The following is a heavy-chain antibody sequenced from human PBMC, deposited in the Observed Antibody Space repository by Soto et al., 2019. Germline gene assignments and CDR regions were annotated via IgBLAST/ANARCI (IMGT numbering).Heavy chain of an antibody. V-gene: IGHV3-33*01. D-gene: IGHD2-8*01. Sequence: GGSLRLSCEASGFMFSTYGMHWVRQAPGKGLEWVAMIWYDGSYKYYADSVKGRFTMSRDNSKNMVYVEMNSLRAEDTAVYYCARGYCTNGVGSYFDQWGQGTLVTVSS. CDR1: GFMFSTYG. CDR2: IWYDGSYK. CDR3: ARGYCTNGVGSYFDQ. J-gene: IGHJ4*02.